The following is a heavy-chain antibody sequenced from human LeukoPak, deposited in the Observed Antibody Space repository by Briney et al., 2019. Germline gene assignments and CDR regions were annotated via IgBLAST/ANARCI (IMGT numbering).Heavy chain of an antibody. D-gene: IGHD1-26*01. J-gene: IGHJ6*03. CDR2: LYASGTT. CDR3: ARGGGERIWDYYYYMDV. CDR1: GDSITSDAYY. Sequence: SQTLSLTCTVSGDSITSDAYYCSWIRQPAGKGLEWIGRLYASGTTYYNPSLKSRVTISVDTSKNQFSLKLSSVTAADTAVYYCARGGGERIWDYYYYMDVWGKGTTVTISS. V-gene: IGHV4-61*02.